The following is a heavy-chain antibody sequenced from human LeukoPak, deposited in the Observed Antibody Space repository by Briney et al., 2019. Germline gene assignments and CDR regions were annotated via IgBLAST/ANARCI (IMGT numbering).Heavy chain of an antibody. CDR3: ARDRSGSSSVDDAFDI. J-gene: IGHJ3*02. D-gene: IGHD1-26*01. CDR2: IKQDGSET. V-gene: IGHV3-7*01. Sequence: PGGSLRLSCAISGFRFSNSWMSWVRQAPGKGLEWVANIKQDGSETYYVDSVKGRFTISRDNAKKSLFLEMNSLRVEDTAVYYCARDRSGSSSVDDAFDIWGQGIMVTVSS. CDR1: GFRFSNSW.